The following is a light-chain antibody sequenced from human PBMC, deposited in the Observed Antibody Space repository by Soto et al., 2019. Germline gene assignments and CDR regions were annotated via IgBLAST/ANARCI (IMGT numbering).Light chain of an antibody. CDR3: SSYTLSTTLL. Sequence: QSALTQPASVSGSPGQSITISCTGTTSDVGGYNFVSWYQQSPGKAPKLIIYEVANRPSGVSDRFSGSKSGNTASLTISGLQAEDEADYYCSSYTLSTTLLFGGGTKVTVL. CDR1: TSDVGGYNF. V-gene: IGLV2-14*01. J-gene: IGLJ3*02. CDR2: EVA.